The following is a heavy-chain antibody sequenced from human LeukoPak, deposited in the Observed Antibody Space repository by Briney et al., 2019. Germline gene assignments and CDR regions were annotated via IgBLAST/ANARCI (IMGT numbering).Heavy chain of an antibody. CDR3: VKPYYFSTGSLS. Sequence: GGSLRLSCVGSGFTFRNYWMGWVRQAPGKGLEWVANINQGGSEKQYADSVKGRFIISRDNAKNSLHLQMNSLRAEDTALYYCVKPYYFSTGSLSWGQGTLVTVSS. J-gene: IGHJ4*02. CDR1: GFTFRNYW. V-gene: IGHV3-7*01. D-gene: IGHD3-10*01. CDR2: INQGGSEK.